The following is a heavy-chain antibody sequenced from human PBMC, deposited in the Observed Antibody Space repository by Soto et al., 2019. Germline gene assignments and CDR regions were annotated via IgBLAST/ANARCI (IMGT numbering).Heavy chain of an antibody. J-gene: IGHJ6*02. CDR2: ISGSGGST. D-gene: IGHD5-12*01. CDR1: GFTFSSYA. CDR3: AKDAHSKWLRISYYYYYGMDV. Sequence: LRLSCAASGFTFSSYAMSWVRQAPGKGLEWVSAISGSGGSTYYADSVKGRFTISRDNSKNTLYLQMNSLRAEDTAVYYCAKDAHSKWLRISYYYYYGMDVWGQGTTVTVSS. V-gene: IGHV3-23*01.